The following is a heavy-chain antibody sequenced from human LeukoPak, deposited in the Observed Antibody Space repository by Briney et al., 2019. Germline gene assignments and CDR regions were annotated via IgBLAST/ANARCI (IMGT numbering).Heavy chain of an antibody. V-gene: IGHV3-7*01. CDR1: GFTFGDYW. Sequence: QPGGSLRLSCAASGFTFGDYWMSWVRQAPGLGLEWVAYINKDGNVIDYGDSVKGRFTISRDNAKNSLYLQMNSLRAEDTAVHYCARDASHGSCNDYWGQGTLVTVSS. CDR3: ARDASHGSCNDY. J-gene: IGHJ4*02. CDR2: INKDGNVI. D-gene: IGHD1-26*01.